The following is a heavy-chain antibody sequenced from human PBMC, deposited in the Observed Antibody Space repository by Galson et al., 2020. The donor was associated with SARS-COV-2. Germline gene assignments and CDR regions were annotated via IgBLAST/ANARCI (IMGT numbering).Heavy chain of an antibody. D-gene: IGHD3-22*01. Sequence: ASVKVSCRASGYIFTVNFMHWVRQAPGQGLEWMGWVNPKNGDTRYVQKFQGRVTMTTDTSINTAFLELSSLRSDDTAVYYCAPLPNYYHNGGQRFEYFQHWGQGTPVTVST. V-gene: IGHV1-2*02. CDR2: VNPKNGDT. J-gene: IGHJ1*01. CDR3: APLPNYYHNGGQRFEYFQH. CDR1: GYIFTVNF.